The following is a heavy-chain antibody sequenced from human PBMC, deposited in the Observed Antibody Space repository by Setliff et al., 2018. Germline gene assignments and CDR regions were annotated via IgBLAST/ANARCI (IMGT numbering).Heavy chain of an antibody. CDR1: GFTFSNYG. Sequence: GGSLRLSCVTSGFTFSNYGMHWVRQAPGKGLEWVTYIQHDGNIKHYADSVKGRCTISRDNSKNTLYLEMSSLRPEDTAVYYCARDSPPGGGYLYWGQGTLVTVSS. CDR2: IQHDGNIK. J-gene: IGHJ4*02. D-gene: IGHD2-15*01. V-gene: IGHV3-30*02. CDR3: ARDSPPGGGYLY.